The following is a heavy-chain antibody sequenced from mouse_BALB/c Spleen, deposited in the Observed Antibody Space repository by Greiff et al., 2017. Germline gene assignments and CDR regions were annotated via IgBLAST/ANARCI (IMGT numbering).Heavy chain of an antibody. D-gene: IGHD1-1*01. J-gene: IGHJ4*01. CDR2: ILPGSGST. Sequence: VQLQQSGAELMKPGASVKISCKATGYTFSSYWIEWVKQRPGHGLEWIGEILPGSGSTNYNEKFKGKATFTADTSSNTAYMQLSSLTSEDSAVYYCARSTYGYAMDYWGQGTSVTVSS. CDR1: GYTFSSYW. V-gene: IGHV1-9*01. CDR3: ARSTYGYAMDY.